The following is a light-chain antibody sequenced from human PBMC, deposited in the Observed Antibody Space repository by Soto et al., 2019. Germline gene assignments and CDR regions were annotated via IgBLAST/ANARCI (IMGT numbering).Light chain of an antibody. V-gene: IGKV1-5*03. Sequence: DIQMTQSPSTLSASVGDRVTITCRASQSISSWLARYQQKPGKAPKLLIYKASSLESGVPSRFSGSGSGTESTLTISSLQPDDFATYYCQQYNSYPWTFGQGTKVEIK. CDR1: QSISSW. CDR3: QQYNSYPWT. J-gene: IGKJ1*01. CDR2: KAS.